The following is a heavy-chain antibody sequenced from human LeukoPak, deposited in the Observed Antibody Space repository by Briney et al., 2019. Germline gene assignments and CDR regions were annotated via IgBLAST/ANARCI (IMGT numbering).Heavy chain of an antibody. V-gene: IGHV1-69*13. CDR1: GYTFTSYY. J-gene: IGHJ3*02. Sequence: GASVEVSCKASGYTFTSYYMHWVRQAPGQGLEWMGGIIPIFGTANYAQKFQGRVTITADESTSTAYMELSSLRSEDTAVYYCARDPSSGWYHAFDIWGQGTMVTVSS. D-gene: IGHD6-19*01. CDR3: ARDPSSGWYHAFDI. CDR2: IIPIFGTA.